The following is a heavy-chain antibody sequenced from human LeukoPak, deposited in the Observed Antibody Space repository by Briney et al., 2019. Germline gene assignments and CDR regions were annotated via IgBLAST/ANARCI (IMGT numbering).Heavy chain of an antibody. Sequence: GGSLRLSCAASGFTFSSYAMRWVRQAPGKGLEWVAVISDDGSRKNYTDSVKGRFTISRDNSKNTLYLQMNSLRAEGTAVYYCAREAGTGTTDFDYWGQGTQVTVSS. D-gene: IGHD1-7*01. CDR3: AREAGTGTTDFDY. J-gene: IGHJ4*02. CDR1: GFTFSSYA. CDR2: ISDDGSRK. V-gene: IGHV3-30-3*01.